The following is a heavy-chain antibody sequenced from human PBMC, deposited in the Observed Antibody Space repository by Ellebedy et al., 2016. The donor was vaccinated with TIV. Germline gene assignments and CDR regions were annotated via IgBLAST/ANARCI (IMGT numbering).Heavy chain of an antibody. CDR1: GGSISSDY. V-gene: IGHV4-59*01. J-gene: IGHJ4*02. CDR2: IYYSGST. D-gene: IGHD5-24*01. CDR3: ARKRDGSYIDY. Sequence: GSLRLXXTVSGGSISSDYWSWIRQPPGKGLEWIGYIYYSGSTNYNPSLKSRVTISVDTSKNQFSLKLSSVTAADTAVYYCARKRDGSYIDYWGQGTLVTVSS.